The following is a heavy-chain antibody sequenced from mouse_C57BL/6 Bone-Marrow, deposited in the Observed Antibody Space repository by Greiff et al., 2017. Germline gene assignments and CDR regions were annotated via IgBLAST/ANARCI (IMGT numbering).Heavy chain of an antibody. CDR1: GYTFTSYW. Sequence: QVQLQQPGAELVRPGTSVKLSCKASGYTFTSYWMHWVKQRPGQGLEWIGVIDPSASYTNYNQKFKGKATLTVDTSSSTAYMQLSSLTSEDSAVYYGARLGYHWYFDVWGTGTTVTVSS. J-gene: IGHJ1*03. D-gene: IGHD2-2*01. V-gene: IGHV1-59*01. CDR3: ARLGYHWYFDV. CDR2: IDPSASYT.